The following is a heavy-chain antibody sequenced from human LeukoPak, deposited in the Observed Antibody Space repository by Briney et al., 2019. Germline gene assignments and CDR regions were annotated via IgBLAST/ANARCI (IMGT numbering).Heavy chain of an antibody. D-gene: IGHD2-2*01. Sequence: GGSLRLSCAASGFTFSSYSMNWVRQAPGKGLEWVSSISSSSSYIYYADSVKGRFTISRDNAKNSLYLQMNSLRAEDTAVYYCAPSSTSMSAMDVWGKGTMVTVSS. J-gene: IGHJ6*04. CDR2: ISSSSSYI. CDR3: APSSTSMSAMDV. V-gene: IGHV3-21*01. CDR1: GFTFSSYS.